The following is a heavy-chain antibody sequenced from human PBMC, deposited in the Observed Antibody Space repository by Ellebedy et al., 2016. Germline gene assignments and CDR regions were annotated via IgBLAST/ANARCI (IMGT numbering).Heavy chain of an antibody. CDR2: IYYSGST. V-gene: IGHV4-61*01. Sequence: GSLRLSCTVSGGSVSSGSYYWNWIRQPPGKGLEWIGYIYYSGSTNYNPSLKSRVTISVDTSKNQLSLSLYSVTAADTAVYYCARSPLAYYDNWYFDLWGRGTLVTVSS. J-gene: IGHJ2*01. CDR3: ARSPLAYYDNWYFDL. CDR1: GGSVSSGSYY. D-gene: IGHD3-16*01.